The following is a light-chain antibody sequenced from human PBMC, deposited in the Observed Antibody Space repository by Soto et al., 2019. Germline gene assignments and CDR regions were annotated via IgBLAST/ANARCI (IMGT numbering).Light chain of an antibody. CDR2: GAS. V-gene: IGKV3-20*01. Sequence: EIVLTQSPNTLSLSPGERATLSFRASQSVSSDYLVWYQQKPGQAPRLLIYGASSRATGIPDRFSGSGSGTDFTLTISKLEPEDFALFYCQQYGNSPLTFGGGTKVDI. CDR3: QQYGNSPLT. CDR1: QSVSSDY. J-gene: IGKJ4*01.